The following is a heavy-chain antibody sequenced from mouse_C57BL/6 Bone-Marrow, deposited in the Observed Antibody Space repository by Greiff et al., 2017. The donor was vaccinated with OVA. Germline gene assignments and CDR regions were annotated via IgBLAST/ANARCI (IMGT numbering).Heavy chain of an antibody. J-gene: IGHJ2*01. D-gene: IGHD2-5*01. Sequence: VQLQQPGAELVKPGASVTLSFTSSFSPFPLSFLPFLTPRPGRGLSWIGRIDPNRGVTKYNEKFKSKATLTVDKPSSTAYMQLSSLTSEDSAVYYCARSPDSNYVFDYWGQGTTLTVSS. CDR1: FSPFPLSF. V-gene: IGHV1-72*01. CDR2: IDPNRGVT. CDR3: ARSPDSNYVFDY.